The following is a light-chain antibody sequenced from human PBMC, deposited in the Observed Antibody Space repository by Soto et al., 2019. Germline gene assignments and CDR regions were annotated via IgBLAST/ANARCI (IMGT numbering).Light chain of an antibody. J-gene: IGKJ5*01. Sequence: EIVMTQSPATLSVSPGGRATLSCRASQSIGDTLAWYQQKPGQAPRLLIYGASSRVTGFPARFSGSGSGTDFTLTITRLEPEDSAVYYCQQRKNWQVTFGQGTRLEIK. CDR2: GAS. V-gene: IGKV3-15*01. CDR1: QSIGDT. CDR3: QQRKNWQVT.